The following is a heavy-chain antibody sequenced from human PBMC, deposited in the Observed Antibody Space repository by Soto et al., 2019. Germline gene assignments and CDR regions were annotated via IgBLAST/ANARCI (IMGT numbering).Heavy chain of an antibody. J-gene: IGHJ5*02. V-gene: IGHV4-39*01. CDR2: MYSGGNT. CDR3: ARQPYDSTGYYYGA. D-gene: IGHD3-22*01. Sequence: QLQLQESGPGLVKPSETLSLTCTVSGGSFSSSTYYWGWIRQPPGKGLEWIGSMYSGGNTYYNPYLKSRVTVSVDTSKNHFSLKMTSATAADTAMYYCARQPYDSTGYYYGAWGQGTLVTVSS. CDR1: GGSFSSSTYY.